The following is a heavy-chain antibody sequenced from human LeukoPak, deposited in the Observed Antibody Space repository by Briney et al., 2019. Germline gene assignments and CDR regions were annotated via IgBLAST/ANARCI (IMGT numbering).Heavy chain of an antibody. CDR1: GFTFSSYS. CDR2: ISSSSYI. J-gene: IGHJ4*02. CDR3: ARDLELLTTGDY. D-gene: IGHD3-22*01. Sequence: PGGSLRLSCAASGFTFSSYSMNWVRQAPGKGLEWVSSISSSSYIYYADSVKGRFTISRDNAKNSLYLQMNSLRAEDTAVYYCARDLELLTTGDYWGQGTLVTVSS. V-gene: IGHV3-21*01.